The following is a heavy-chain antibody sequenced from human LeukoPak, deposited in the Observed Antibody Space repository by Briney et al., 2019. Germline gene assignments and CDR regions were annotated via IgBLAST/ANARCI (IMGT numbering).Heavy chain of an antibody. CDR2: ISYDGSNK. J-gene: IGHJ4*02. V-gene: IGHV3-30*18. D-gene: IGHD1-26*01. Sequence: GGSLRLSCAASGFTFSSYGMHWVRQAPGKGLEWVAVISYDGSNKYYADSVKGRFTISRDNSKNTLYLQMNSLRAEDTAVYYCAKDGSIGTYFDYWGQGTLVTVSS. CDR1: GFTFSSYG. CDR3: AKDGSIGTYFDY.